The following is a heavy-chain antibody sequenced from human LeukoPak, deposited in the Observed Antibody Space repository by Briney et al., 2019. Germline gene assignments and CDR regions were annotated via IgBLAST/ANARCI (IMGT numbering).Heavy chain of an antibody. CDR2: INPNSGGT. V-gene: IGHV1-2*02. CDR1: GYTFTGYY. Sequence: ASVKVSCKASGYTFTGYYMHWVRQAPGQGLEWMGWINPNSGGTNYAQKFQGRVTMTRDTSISTAYMELSRLRSDDTAVYYYARGLIVGATLSPWGQGTLVTVSS. J-gene: IGHJ5*02. CDR3: ARGLIVGATLSP. D-gene: IGHD1-26*01.